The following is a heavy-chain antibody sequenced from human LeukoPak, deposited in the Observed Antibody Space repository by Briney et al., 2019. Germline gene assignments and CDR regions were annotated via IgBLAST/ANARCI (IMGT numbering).Heavy chain of an antibody. CDR3: AKDKYYGDYAGAFDI. D-gene: IGHD4-17*01. CDR2: ISYDGSNK. J-gene: IGHJ3*02. V-gene: IGHV3-30*18. Sequence: GGSLRLSCAASGFTFSSYGMHWVRQAPGKGLEWVAVISYDGSNKYYADSVKGRFTISRDNSKNTLYLQMNSLRAEDTAVYYCAKDKYYGDYAGAFDIWGQGTMVTVSS. CDR1: GFTFSSYG.